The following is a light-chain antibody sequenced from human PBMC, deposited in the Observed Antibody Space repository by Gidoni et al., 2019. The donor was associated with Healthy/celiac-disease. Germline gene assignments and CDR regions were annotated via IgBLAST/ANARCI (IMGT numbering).Light chain of an antibody. CDR1: QSVSSN. CDR3: QQYNNWPPSIT. CDR2: GAS. Sequence: PATLSGSPGERATLSCRASQSVSSNLAWYQQKPGQAPRLLIYGASTRATGIPARFSGSGSGTEFTLTISSLQSEDFAVYYCQQYNNWPPSITFGQGTRLEIK. V-gene: IGKV3-15*01. J-gene: IGKJ5*01.